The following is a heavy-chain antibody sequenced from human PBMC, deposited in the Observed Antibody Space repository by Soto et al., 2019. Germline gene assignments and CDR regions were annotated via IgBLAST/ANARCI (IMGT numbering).Heavy chain of an antibody. CDR1: GYIFTNYA. V-gene: IGHV1-3*04. CDR2: INTGNGTT. J-gene: IGHJ4*02. Sequence: ASVKVSCKASGYIFTNYALHWVRQAPGQRLEWMGLINTGNGTTKYSQNFQGRVTITRDTSASTAYMELSSLRSEDTAMYYCARHHGYDPPPWWGQGTLVTVSS. D-gene: IGHD5-12*01. CDR3: ARHHGYDPPPW.